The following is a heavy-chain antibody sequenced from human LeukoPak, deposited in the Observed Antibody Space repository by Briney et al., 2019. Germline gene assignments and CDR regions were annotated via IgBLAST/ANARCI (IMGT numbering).Heavy chain of an antibody. V-gene: IGHV3-20*04. CDR2: INWNGGST. D-gene: IGHD2-15*01. CDR1: GFTFDDYG. Sequence: RTGGSLRLSCAASGFTFDDYGMSWVRQAPGKGLEWVSGINWNGGSTGYADSVKGRFTISRDNAKNSLYLQMNSLRAEDTALYYCARGYCSGGSCYSNYCYYYMDVWGKGTTVTVSS. J-gene: IGHJ6*03. CDR3: ARGYCSGGSCYSNYCYYYMDV.